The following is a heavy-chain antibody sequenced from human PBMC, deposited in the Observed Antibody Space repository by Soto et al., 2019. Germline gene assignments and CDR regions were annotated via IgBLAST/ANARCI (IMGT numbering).Heavy chain of an antibody. V-gene: IGHV3-30-3*01. D-gene: IGHD2-15*01. J-gene: IGHJ4*02. CDR3: ARFKGCSGGSCYSHFDY. Sequence: QVQLVESGGGVVQPGRSLRLSCAASGFTFSGFAMHWVRKAPGKGLEWVAVISYDGSNKYYADSVKGRFTISRDNSKNTLYVQMNSLRAEDTAVYYCARFKGCSGGSCYSHFDYWGQGTLVTVSS. CDR1: GFTFSGFA. CDR2: ISYDGSNK.